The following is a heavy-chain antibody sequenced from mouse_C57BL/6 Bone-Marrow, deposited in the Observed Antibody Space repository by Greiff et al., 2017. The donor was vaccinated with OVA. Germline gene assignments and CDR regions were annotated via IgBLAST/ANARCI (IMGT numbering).Heavy chain of an antibody. CDR1: GFSFNTYA. Sequence: GGGLVQPKGSLKLSCAASGFSFNTYAMNWVRQAPGKGLEWVARIRSKSNNYATYYADSVKDRFTISRDDSESMLYLQMNNLKTEDTAMYYCVRQLRYWYFDVWGTGTTVTVSS. V-gene: IGHV10-1*01. J-gene: IGHJ1*03. CDR3: VRQLRYWYFDV. D-gene: IGHD1-1*01. CDR2: IRSKSNNYAT.